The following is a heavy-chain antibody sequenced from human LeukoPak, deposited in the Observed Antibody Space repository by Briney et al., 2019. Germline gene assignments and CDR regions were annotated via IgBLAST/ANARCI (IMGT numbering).Heavy chain of an antibody. CDR2: IIPIFGTA. Sequence: SVKVSCKASGGTFSSYAMSWVRQAPGQGLEWMGGIIPIFGTANYAQKFQGRVTITTDESTSTAYMELSSLRSEDTAVYYCASKRVGATMGYYFDYWGQGTLVTVSS. CDR1: GGTFSSYA. D-gene: IGHD1-26*01. CDR3: ASKRVGATMGYYFDY. J-gene: IGHJ4*02. V-gene: IGHV1-69*05.